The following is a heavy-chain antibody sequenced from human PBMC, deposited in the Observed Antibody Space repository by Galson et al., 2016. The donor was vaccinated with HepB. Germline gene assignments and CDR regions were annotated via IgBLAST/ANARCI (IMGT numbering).Heavy chain of an antibody. V-gene: IGHV3-33*05. D-gene: IGHD1-1*01. J-gene: IGHJ4*02. Sequence: SLRLSCAASGFTFSSYGIHWVRQAPGKGLEGVEVISYDGSNIFYAESVKGRCTISRDNSRNTVYLQMNSLRAEDTAVYYCALTTSGPFDHWGQGTLLTVSS. CDR1: GFTFSSYG. CDR2: ISYDGSNI. CDR3: ALTTSGPFDH.